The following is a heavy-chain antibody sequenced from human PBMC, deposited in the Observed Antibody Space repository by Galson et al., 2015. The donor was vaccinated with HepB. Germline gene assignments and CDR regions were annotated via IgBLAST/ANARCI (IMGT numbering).Heavy chain of an antibody. CDR2: INHSGST. V-gene: IGHV4-34*01. D-gene: IGHD6-19*01. Sequence: SETLSLTCAVYGGSFSGYYWSWIRQPPGKGLEWIGEINHSGSTNYNPSLKSRVTISVDTSKNQFSLKLSSVTAADTAVYYCARGGPYSSGWAVQAQNSILPRHYFDYWGQGTLVTVSS. J-gene: IGHJ4*02. CDR3: ARGGPYSSGWAVQAQNSILPRHYFDY. CDR1: GGSFSGYY.